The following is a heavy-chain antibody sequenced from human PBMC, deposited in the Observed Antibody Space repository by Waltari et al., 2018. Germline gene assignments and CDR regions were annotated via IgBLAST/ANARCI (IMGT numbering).Heavy chain of an antibody. CDR2: IFSNDEK. V-gene: IGHV2-26*01. J-gene: IGHJ3*02. Sequence: QVTLKESGPVLVKPTETLTLTCTVSGFSLSNARMGVSWIRQPPGKALEWLAHIFSNDEKSYSPSLKSRLTISKDTSKSQVVLTMTNMDPVDTATYYCARQYKYYDFWSGYYGDAFDIWGQGTMVTVSS. CDR1: GFSLSNARMG. CDR3: ARQYKYYDFWSGYYGDAFDI. D-gene: IGHD3-3*01.